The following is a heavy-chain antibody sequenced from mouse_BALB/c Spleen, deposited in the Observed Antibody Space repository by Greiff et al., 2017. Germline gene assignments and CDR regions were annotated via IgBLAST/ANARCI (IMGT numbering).Heavy chain of an antibody. V-gene: IGHV3-2*02. CDR3: ARDEWDD. CDR2: ISYSGST. J-gene: IGHJ2*01. CDR1: GYSITSDYA. Sequence: EVKLMESGPGLVKPSQSLSLTCTVTGYSITSDYAWNWIRQFPGNKLEWMGYISYSGSTSYNPSLKSRISITRDTSKNQFFLQLNSVTTEDTATYYCARDEWDDWGKGTTLTVAS.